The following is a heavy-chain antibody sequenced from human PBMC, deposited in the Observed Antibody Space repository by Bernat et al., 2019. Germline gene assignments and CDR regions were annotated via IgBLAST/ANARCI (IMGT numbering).Heavy chain of an antibody. J-gene: IGHJ4*02. D-gene: IGHD3-3*01. CDR3: ARESSLEWLFYLDY. CDR2: IYSGGST. Sequence: EVQLVETGGGLIQPGGSLRLSCAASGFTVSSNYMSWVRQAPGKGLEWVSVIYSGGSTYYADSVKRRFTISRDNSKNTLYLQMNSLRAEDTAVYYCARESSLEWLFYLDYWGQGTLVTVSS. V-gene: IGHV3-53*02. CDR1: GFTVSSNY.